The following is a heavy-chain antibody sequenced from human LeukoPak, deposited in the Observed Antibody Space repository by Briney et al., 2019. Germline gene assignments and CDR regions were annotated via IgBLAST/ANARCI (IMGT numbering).Heavy chain of an antibody. Sequence: ASVKVSCKASGYTFTSYYMHWVRQAPGQGLEWMGIINPNCGSTTSAPKFQDRVTMTRDTSTSTVYMEVSSLRSEDAAVYYCARGHDSSGLNWYFDLWGRGTLVTVAS. CDR1: GYTFTSYY. D-gene: IGHD3-22*01. J-gene: IGHJ2*01. V-gene: IGHV1-46*01. CDR3: ARGHDSSGLNWYFDL. CDR2: INPNCGST.